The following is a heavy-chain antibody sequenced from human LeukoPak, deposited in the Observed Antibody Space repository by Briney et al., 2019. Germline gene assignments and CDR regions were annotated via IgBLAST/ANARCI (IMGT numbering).Heavy chain of an antibody. D-gene: IGHD3-16*01. J-gene: IGHJ4*02. CDR2: IYYSGST. CDR3: ARDGAPGGSAYFDY. V-gene: IGHV4-59*01. Sequence: SETLSLTCTVSGGSISSYYWSWIRQPPGKGLEWIGYIYYSGSTNYNPSLKSRVTISVDTSKNQFSLKLNSVTSADTAVYFCARDGAPGGSAYFDYWGQGTLVTVSS. CDR1: GGSISSYY.